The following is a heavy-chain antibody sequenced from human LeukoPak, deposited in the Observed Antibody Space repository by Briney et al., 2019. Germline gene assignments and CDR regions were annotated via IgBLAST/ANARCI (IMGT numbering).Heavy chain of an antibody. D-gene: IGHD2-2*01. CDR1: GGSISSYY. CDR2: IYYSGST. V-gene: IGHV4-59*01. CDR3: ARIAPAAMYFDY. J-gene: IGHJ4*02. Sequence: PSETLSLTCTVSGGSISSYYWSWIRQPPGKGLEWIGYIYYSGSTNYNPSLKSRVTISVDTSKNQFSLKLSSVTAADTAVYYCARIAPAAMYFDYWGQGTLVTVSS.